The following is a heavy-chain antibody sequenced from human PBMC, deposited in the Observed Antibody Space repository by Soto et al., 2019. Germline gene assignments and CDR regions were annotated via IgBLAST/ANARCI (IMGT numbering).Heavy chain of an antibody. CDR1: GFTFSSYW. J-gene: IGHJ4*02. CDR3: ARGEDIVVVPLYYFDY. V-gene: IGHV3-74*01. D-gene: IGHD2-15*01. CDR2: INSDGSST. Sequence: GESLKISCAASGFTFSSYWMHWVRQAPGKGLVWVSRINSDGSSTSYADSVKGRFTISRDNAKNTLYLQMNSLRAEDTAVYYCARGEDIVVVPLYYFDYWGQGTLVTVSS.